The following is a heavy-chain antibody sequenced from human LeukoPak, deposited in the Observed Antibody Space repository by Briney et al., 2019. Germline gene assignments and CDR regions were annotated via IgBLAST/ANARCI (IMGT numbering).Heavy chain of an antibody. CDR1: GFTFSSYG. CDR3: AKEEGYYGSGSWS. J-gene: IGHJ5*02. V-gene: IGHV3-30*18. D-gene: IGHD3-10*01. CDR2: ISYDGSNI. Sequence: PGGSLRLSCAASGFTFSSYGMHWVRQAPGKGLEWVAVISYDGSNIYYADSVKGRFTISRDNSKNTLYLQMNSLRAEDTAVYYCAKEEGYYGSGSWSWGQGTLVTVSS.